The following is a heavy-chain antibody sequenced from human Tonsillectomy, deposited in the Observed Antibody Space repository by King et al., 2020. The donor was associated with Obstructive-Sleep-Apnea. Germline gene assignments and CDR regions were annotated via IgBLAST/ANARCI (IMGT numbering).Heavy chain of an antibody. V-gene: IGHV5-10-1*01. CDR1: EYRFTRFW. J-gene: IGHJ2*01. CDR2: IDPSDSHA. D-gene: IGHD5/OR15-5a*01. Sequence: QLVQSGAEVKKPGESLRISCKGSEYRFTRFWITWVRQVTGKGLEWMGRIDPSDSHANYSSSFQGHVTLSVDKSISTAYLQWSSLKASDTAIYYCARLSTSWYFDLWGRGTQVTVSS. CDR3: ARLSTSWYFDL.